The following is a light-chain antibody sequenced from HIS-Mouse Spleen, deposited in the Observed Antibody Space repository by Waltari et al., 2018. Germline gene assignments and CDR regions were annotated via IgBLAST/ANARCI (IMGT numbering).Light chain of an antibody. CDR3: QQANSFPPFT. V-gene: IGKV1-12*01. CDR2: AAS. CDR1: QGISRW. Sequence: DIQMTQSPSSVSASVGDRVTITCRASQGISRWLAWYQQKPGKAPKLLIYAASSLQSGVPSRFSGSGSGTDFTLTISSLQPEDFATYYCQQANSFPPFTFGPGTKVDIK. J-gene: IGKJ3*01.